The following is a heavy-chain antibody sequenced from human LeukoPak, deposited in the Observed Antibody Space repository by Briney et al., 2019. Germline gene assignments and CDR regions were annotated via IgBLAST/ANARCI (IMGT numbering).Heavy chain of an antibody. Sequence: ASVKVSCKASGGTFSSYAISWVRQAPGQGLEWMGGIIPIFGTANYAQKFQGRVTITADESTSTAYMELSSLRSEDTAVYYCATMTTVTTFPPHYFDYWGQGTLVTVSS. CDR1: GGTFSSYA. V-gene: IGHV1-69*13. CDR3: ATMTTVTTFPPHYFDY. J-gene: IGHJ4*02. CDR2: IIPIFGTA. D-gene: IGHD4-17*01.